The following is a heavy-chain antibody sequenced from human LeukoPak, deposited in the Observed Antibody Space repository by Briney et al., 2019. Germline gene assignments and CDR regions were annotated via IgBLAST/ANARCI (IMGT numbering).Heavy chain of an antibody. Sequence: GGSVRLSCAASGFTFSSYSMNWVRQTPGKWLEWVSSISSSRSYIYYADSVKGRFPISRENAKNSLYLQMNSLKADDPALYYCPVRGRSGLQSIPFNYWGGATLVTVCS. J-gene: IGHJ4*02. V-gene: IGHV3-21*01. CDR2: ISSSRSYI. CDR1: GFTFSSYS. CDR3: PVRGRSGLQSIPFNY. D-gene: IGHD3-10*01.